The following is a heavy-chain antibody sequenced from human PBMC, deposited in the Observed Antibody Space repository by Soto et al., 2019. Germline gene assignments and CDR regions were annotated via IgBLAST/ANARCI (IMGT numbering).Heavy chain of an antibody. V-gene: IGHV4-30-2*01. D-gene: IGHD3-10*01. Sequence: PSETLSLPCAVSGGSISSGCYSWSWIRQPPGKGLEWIGYMYYHGTTDYNPSLTNGLTISVDTSRNQVSLKLTSVTAADTAVYYCARQPFGPETYYTTLWFDPWGQGILVTVSS. J-gene: IGHJ5*02. CDR3: ARQPFGPETYYTTLWFDP. CDR2: MYYHGTT. CDR1: GGSISSGCYS.